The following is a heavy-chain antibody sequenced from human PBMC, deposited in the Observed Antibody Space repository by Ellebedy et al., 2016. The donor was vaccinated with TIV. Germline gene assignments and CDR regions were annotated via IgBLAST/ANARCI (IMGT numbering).Heavy chain of an antibody. Sequence: GESLKISCSASGFTFSSYSMHWVRQAPGKVLEYISLINKDGGTTHYADSVKGRFTISRDNSKNTLYLQMSSLRAEDTALYYCVKDYYGSYVYWGQGTLVTVSS. J-gene: IGHJ4*02. CDR1: GFTFSSYS. V-gene: IGHV3-64D*06. D-gene: IGHD1-26*01. CDR3: VKDYYGSYVY. CDR2: INKDGGTT.